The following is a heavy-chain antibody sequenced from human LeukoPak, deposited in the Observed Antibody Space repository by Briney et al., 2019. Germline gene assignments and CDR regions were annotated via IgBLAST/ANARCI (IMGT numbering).Heavy chain of an antibody. CDR2: IHYSGST. D-gene: IGHD5-12*01. Sequence: KPSETLSLTCAVYGGSFSGYYWSWIRQHPGKGLEWIGDIHYSGSTYYNPSLKSRVSISIDTSKSQFPMKVSSVTAADTAVYYCATGAGYSYYFDYWGQGTLVTVSS. CDR3: ATGAGYSYYFDY. CDR1: GGSFSGYY. J-gene: IGHJ4*02. V-gene: IGHV4-34*09.